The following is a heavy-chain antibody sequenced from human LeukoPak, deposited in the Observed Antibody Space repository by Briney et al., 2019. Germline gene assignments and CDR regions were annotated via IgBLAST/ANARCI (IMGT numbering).Heavy chain of an antibody. CDR3: ATRYMATEHLFDP. J-gene: IGHJ5*02. CDR1: GGSFSGYY. Sequence: SETLSLTCAVYGGSFSGYYWSWIRQPPGKGLEWIGEINHSGSTNYNPSLKSRVTISVDTSKNQFSLKLSSVTAPGLGVYYCATRYMATEHLFDPWGEGTLVPVSS. V-gene: IGHV4-34*01. D-gene: IGHD5-12*01. CDR2: INHSGST.